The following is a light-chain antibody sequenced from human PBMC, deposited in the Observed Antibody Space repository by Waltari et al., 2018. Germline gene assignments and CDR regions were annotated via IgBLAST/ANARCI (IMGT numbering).Light chain of an antibody. V-gene: IGLV3-1*01. CDR1: ALPNQY. Sequence: SYELTQSPSVSVSPGQTARITCSGDALPNQYAYWYQQKSGQAPILVIYKDTQRPSGIPERFSGSNSGNTAALTISGTQTVDEGDYYCQAWVSSSVLFVFGPGTKVTVL. CDR2: KDT. J-gene: IGLJ1*01. CDR3: QAWVSSSVLFV.